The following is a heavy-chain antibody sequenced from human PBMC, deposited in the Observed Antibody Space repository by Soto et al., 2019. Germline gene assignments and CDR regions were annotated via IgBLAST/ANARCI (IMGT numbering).Heavy chain of an antibody. V-gene: IGHV3-30*18. CDR1: GFTFSSYG. J-gene: IGHJ6*02. CDR2: ISYDGSNK. CDR3: AKDRGFGAYYYYYGMDV. Sequence: GGSLRLSCAASGFTFSSYGMHWVRQAPGKGLEWVAVISYDGSNKYYADSVKGRFTISRDNSKNTLYLQMNSLRAEDTAVYYCAKDRGFGAYYYYYGMDVWGQGTTVTVSS. D-gene: IGHD3-10*01.